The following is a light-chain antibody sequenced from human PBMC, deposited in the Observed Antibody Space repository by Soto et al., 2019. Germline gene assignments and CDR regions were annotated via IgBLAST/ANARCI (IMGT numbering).Light chain of an antibody. J-gene: IGLJ2*01. Sequence: QSALTQPPSVSAAPGQKVSISCSGGSSNIGSNYVSWYQHLPGTAPRLLIYDNEKRPSGIPDRISGSKSGTSATLGITGLQTGDEADYYCGTWDSSLRGVIFGGGTKLTVL. CDR3: GTWDSSLRGVI. CDR2: DNE. CDR1: SSNIGSNY. V-gene: IGLV1-51*01.